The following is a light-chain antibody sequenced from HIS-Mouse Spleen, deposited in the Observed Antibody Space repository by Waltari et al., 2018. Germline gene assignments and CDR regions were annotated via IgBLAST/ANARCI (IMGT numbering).Light chain of an antibody. CDR3: QQLNSYPPT. Sequence: DIQLTQSPSFLSASVGDRVTITCRASQGISSYLPWYPQKPGKAPKLLIYAASTLQSGVPSRFSGSGSGTEFTLTISSLQPEDFATYYCQQLNSYPPTFGQGTKVEIK. CDR1: QGISSY. J-gene: IGKJ1*01. V-gene: IGKV1-9*01. CDR2: AAS.